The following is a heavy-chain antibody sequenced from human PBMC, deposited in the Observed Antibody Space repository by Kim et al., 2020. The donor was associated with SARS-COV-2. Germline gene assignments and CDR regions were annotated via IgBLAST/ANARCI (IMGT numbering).Heavy chain of an antibody. D-gene: IGHD4-17*01. J-gene: IGHJ2*01. CDR2: ISSGGSYI. V-gene: IGHV3-21*01. Sequence: GGSLRLSCAASGFTFSSHSMNWVRQAPGKGLEWVSSISSGGSYIYYADSVKGRFTISRDNAKNSLYLQMNSLRAEDTAVYYCARREPYDYGDSFFPSWYFDLWGRGTLVTVSS. CDR1: GFTFSSHS. CDR3: ARREPYDYGDSFFPSWYFDL.